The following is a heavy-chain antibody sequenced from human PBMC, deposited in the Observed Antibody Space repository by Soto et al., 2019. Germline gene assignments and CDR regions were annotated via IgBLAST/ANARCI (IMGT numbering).Heavy chain of an antibody. J-gene: IGHJ6*02. Sequence: EVQLLESGGGLVQPGGSLRLSCAASGFTFSSYAMSWVRQAPGKGLEWVSAISGSGGSTYYADSVKGRFTISRDNSKNTLYLQMNSLRAEDTAVYYCAKDGPHSSGRYDYYGMDVWGQGTTVTVSS. CDR3: AKDGPHSSGRYDYYGMDV. D-gene: IGHD6-19*01. CDR1: GFTFSSYA. CDR2: ISGSGGST. V-gene: IGHV3-23*01.